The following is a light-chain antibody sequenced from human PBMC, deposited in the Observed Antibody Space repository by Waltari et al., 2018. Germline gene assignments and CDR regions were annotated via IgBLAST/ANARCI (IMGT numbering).Light chain of an antibody. CDR2: GAS. CDR3: QQGNSFPPT. J-gene: IGKJ1*01. CDR1: QGISTW. V-gene: IGKV1-12*01. Sequence: DIQMTQSPSSVSTSVGDRVTITCRASQGISTWLAWYQQKPGKAPKDLIYGASTLLTGVPSGFSGSGSGTEFTLTISGLQPEDFATYFCQQGNSFPPTFGQGTRVEV.